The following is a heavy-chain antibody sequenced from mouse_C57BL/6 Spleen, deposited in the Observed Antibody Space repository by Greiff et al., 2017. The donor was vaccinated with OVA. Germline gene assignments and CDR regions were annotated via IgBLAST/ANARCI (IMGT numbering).Heavy chain of an antibody. V-gene: IGHV1-64*01. Sequence: QVQLQQPGAELVKPGASVKLSCKASGYTFTSYWMHWVKQRPGQGLEWIGMIHPNSGSNNYNEKFKSKATLTVDKSSSTAYMQLSSLTSEDSAVYYCARENDDAMDYWGQGTSLTVSS. J-gene: IGHJ4*01. CDR2: IHPNSGSN. D-gene: IGHD2-12*01. CDR1: GYTFTSYW. CDR3: ARENDDAMDY.